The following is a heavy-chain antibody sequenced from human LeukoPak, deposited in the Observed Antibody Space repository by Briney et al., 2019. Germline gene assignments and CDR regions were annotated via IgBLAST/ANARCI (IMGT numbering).Heavy chain of an antibody. CDR2: IYYSGST. D-gene: IGHD6-13*01. J-gene: IGHJ4*02. CDR1: GGSISSFY. CDR3: ARVGSSWRYFGY. Sequence: PSETLSLTCTVSGGSISSFYWSWIRQPPGKELEWIGYIYYSGSTNYNPPLKSRVTISLDTSKNQFSLKLSSVTAADTAVYYCARVGSSWRYFGYWGQGTLVTVSS. V-gene: IGHV4-59*01.